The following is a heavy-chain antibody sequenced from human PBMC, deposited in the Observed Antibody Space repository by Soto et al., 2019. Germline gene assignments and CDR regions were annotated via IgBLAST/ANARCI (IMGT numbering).Heavy chain of an antibody. CDR3: ARDRIAGSGSCDN. V-gene: IGHV3-74*01. CDR2: IKTDGSSP. J-gene: IGHJ4*02. Sequence: GGSLRLSCAASGFTFNNYWMHWVHQAPGKGLVWVSRIKTDGSSPNYADSVEGRFTISSDNAKNTLYLQMNSLRVEDTAVYYCARDRIAGSGSCDNWGQGTLVTVSS. CDR1: GFTFNNYW. D-gene: IGHD3-10*01.